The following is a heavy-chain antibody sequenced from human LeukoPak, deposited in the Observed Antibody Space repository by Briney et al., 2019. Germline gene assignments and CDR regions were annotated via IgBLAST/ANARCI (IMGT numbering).Heavy chain of an antibody. D-gene: IGHD5-12*01. CDR1: GFTFSSYG. CDR2: IWYDGSNK. Sequence: QSRRSLRLSCAASGFTFSSYGFHWVRQAPGKGLEWVADIWYDGSNKYYADSVKGRFTISRDNSKNTVSLQMSSLRAEDTAVYYCVRAYSGFSSRGFDYWGQGTLVSVSP. CDR3: VRAYSGFSSRGFDY. J-gene: IGHJ4*02. V-gene: IGHV3-33*01.